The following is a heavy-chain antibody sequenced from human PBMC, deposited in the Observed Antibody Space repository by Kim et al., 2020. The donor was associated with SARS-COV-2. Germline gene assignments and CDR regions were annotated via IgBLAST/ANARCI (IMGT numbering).Heavy chain of an antibody. J-gene: IGHJ4*02. CDR3: AKGAGAPFFFDY. D-gene: IGHD6-19*01. V-gene: IGHV3-23*01. Sequence: YYADSVKGRFTISSDNSKNTLFLQMNNLRAEDTAVYYCAKGAGAPFFFDYWGQGTLVTVSS.